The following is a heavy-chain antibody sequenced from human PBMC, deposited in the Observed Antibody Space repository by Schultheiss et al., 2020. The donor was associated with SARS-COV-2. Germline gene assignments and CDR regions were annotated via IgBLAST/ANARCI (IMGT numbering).Heavy chain of an antibody. Sequence: GGSLRLSCAASGFTFDDYGMSWVRQAPGKGLEWVSGINWNGGSTGYADSVKGLFTISRDNAKNSLYLQMNSLRAEDTALYYCARDGIAAAGKGEGYGMDVWGQGTTVTVSS. CDR3: ARDGIAAAGKGEGYGMDV. J-gene: IGHJ6*02. V-gene: IGHV3-20*04. D-gene: IGHD6-13*01. CDR1: GFTFDDYG. CDR2: INWNGGST.